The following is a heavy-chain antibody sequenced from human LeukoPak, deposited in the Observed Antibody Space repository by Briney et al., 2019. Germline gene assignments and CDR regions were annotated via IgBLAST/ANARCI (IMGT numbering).Heavy chain of an antibody. D-gene: IGHD6-13*01. CDR3: ARDVPAAGLFSGFDY. V-gene: IGHV3-48*04. Sequence: GGSLRLSCAASGFTFSSYSMNWVRQAPGKGLEWVSYISSSSSTIYYADSVKGRFTISRDNAKNSLYLQMNSLRAEDTAVYYCARDVPAAGLFSGFDYWGQGTLVTVSS. J-gene: IGHJ4*02. CDR1: GFTFSSYS. CDR2: ISSSSSTI.